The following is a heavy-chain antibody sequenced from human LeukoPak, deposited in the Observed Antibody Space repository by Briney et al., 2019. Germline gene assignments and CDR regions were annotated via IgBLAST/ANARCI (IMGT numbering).Heavy chain of an antibody. V-gene: IGHV1-8*01. CDR2: MNPNSGNT. Sequence: ASVKVSCKASGYTFTSYDINWVRQATGQGLEWMGWMNPNSGNTGYAQKFQGRVTMTRNTSISTAYMELSSLRSDDTAVYYCAREGGGTYYDSSGYFTWGQGTLVTVSS. J-gene: IGHJ5*02. CDR1: GYTFTSYD. D-gene: IGHD3-22*01. CDR3: AREGGGTYYDSSGYFT.